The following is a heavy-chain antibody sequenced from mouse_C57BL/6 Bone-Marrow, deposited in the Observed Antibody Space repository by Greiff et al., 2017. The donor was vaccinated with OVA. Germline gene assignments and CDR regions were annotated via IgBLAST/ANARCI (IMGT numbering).Heavy chain of an antibody. CDR3: ARHERITTVVATGAMDY. CDR1: GFSLTSYG. Sequence: VQLLASGPGLVAPSQSLSITCTVSGFSLTSYGVHWVRQPPGKGLEWLVVIWSDGSTTYNSALKSRLSISKDNSKSQVFLKMNSLQTDDTAMYYCARHERITTVVATGAMDYWGQGTSVTVSS. CDR2: IWSDGST. V-gene: IGHV2-6-1*01. J-gene: IGHJ4*01. D-gene: IGHD1-1*01.